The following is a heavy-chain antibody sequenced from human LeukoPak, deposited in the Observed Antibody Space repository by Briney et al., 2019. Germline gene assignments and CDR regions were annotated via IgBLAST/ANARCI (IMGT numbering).Heavy chain of an antibody. J-gene: IGHJ4*02. D-gene: IGHD3-22*01. V-gene: IGHV3-23*01. CDR3: AKSGPRGYFFDY. CDR2: ISGSAYST. CDR1: GFTFSSYG. Sequence: PGGTLRLSCAASGFTFSSYGMSWVRQAPGKGLEWVSGISGSAYSTYYADSVKGRFTISRDNSKNTLYLQMNSLRAEDTAVYYCAKSGPRGYFFDYWGQGTLVTVSS.